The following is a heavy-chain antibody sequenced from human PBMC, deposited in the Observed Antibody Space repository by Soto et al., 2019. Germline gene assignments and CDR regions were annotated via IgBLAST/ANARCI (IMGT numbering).Heavy chain of an antibody. D-gene: IGHD4-4*01. J-gene: IGHJ4*02. CDR2: ISSSSSYI. Sequence: GGSLRLSCAASGFTFSSYSMNWVRQAPGKGLEWVSSISSSSSYIYYADSVKGRFTISRDNAKNSLYLQMNSLRAEDTAVYYCARDRYVLLQSADYWGQGTLVTVSS. V-gene: IGHV3-21*01. CDR1: GFTFSSYS. CDR3: ARDRYVLLQSADY.